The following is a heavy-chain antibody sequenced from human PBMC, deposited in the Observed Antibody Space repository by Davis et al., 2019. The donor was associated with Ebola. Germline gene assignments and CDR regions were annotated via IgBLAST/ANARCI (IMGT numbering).Heavy chain of an antibody. J-gene: IGHJ4*02. Sequence: MPSETLSLTCAVSGGSLSSYYWSWIRQPPGKGLEWLGEIRHSGSTNFNPSLKSRVTISVDTSKNQFSLKLSSVTAADTAVYYCARQTPGELDYWGQGTLVTVSS. CDR2: IRHSGST. V-gene: IGHV4-34*01. CDR1: GGSLSSYY. CDR3: ARQTPGELDY. D-gene: IGHD1-26*01.